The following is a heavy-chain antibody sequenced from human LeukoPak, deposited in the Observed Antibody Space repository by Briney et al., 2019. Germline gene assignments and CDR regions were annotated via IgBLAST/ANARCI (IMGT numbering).Heavy chain of an antibody. CDR1: GGTFSSYA. V-gene: IGHV1-18*01. CDR2: ISAYNGNT. J-gene: IGHJ4*02. Sequence: ASVKVSCKASGGTFSSYAISWVRQAPGQGLEWMGWISAYNGNTNYAQTIQGRVTMTADTSTTTAYMELRGLRSDDTAAYYCARVSGYYYAPFDYWGQGTLVTVSS. D-gene: IGHD3-22*01. CDR3: ARVSGYYYAPFDY.